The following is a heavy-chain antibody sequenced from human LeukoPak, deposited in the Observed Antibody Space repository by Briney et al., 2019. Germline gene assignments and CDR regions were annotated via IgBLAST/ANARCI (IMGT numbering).Heavy chain of an antibody. D-gene: IGHD6-19*01. Sequence: PGGSLRLSCAASGIIFSNYWMHWVRQAPGKGLVWVSRINRDGSSTSYADSVKGRFTISRDNAKNSLYLQMNSLRAEDTAVYYCARDIGGSGKVAVFWGQGTLVTVSS. CDR1: GIIFSNYW. CDR3: ARDIGGSGKVAVF. CDR2: INRDGSST. J-gene: IGHJ4*02. V-gene: IGHV3-74*01.